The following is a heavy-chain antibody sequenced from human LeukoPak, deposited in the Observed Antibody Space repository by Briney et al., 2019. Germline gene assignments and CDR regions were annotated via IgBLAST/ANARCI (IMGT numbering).Heavy chain of an antibody. V-gene: IGHV4-34*01. CDR1: GGSFSGYY. CDR2: INHSGST. D-gene: IGHD1-26*01. J-gene: IGHJ4*02. CDR3: ARTRGSYSPFDY. Sequence: RASETLSLTCAVYGGSFSGYYWSWIRQPPGKGLEWIGEINHSGSTNYNPSLKSRVTISVDRSKNQFSLKLSSVTAADTAVYYCARTRGSYSPFDYWGQGTLVTVSS.